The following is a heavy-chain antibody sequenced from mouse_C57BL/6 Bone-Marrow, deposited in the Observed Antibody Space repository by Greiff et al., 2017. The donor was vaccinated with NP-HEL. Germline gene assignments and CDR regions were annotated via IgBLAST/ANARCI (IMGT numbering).Heavy chain of an antibody. CDR2: IRNKANGYTT. V-gene: IGHV7-3*01. CDR1: GFTFTDYY. D-gene: IGHD2-5*01. CDR3: ARYGYYSNYGYAMDY. J-gene: IGHJ4*01. Sequence: EVKVVDSGGGLVQPGGSLSLSCAASGFTFTDYYMSWVRQPPGKALEWLGFIRNKANGYTTEYSASVKGRFTISRDNSQSILYLQMNALRAEDSATYYCARYGYYSNYGYAMDYWGQGTSVTASS.